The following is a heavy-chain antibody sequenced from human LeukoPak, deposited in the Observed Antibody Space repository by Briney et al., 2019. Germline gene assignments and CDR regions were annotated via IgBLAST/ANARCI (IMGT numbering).Heavy chain of an antibody. Sequence: SQTLSLTCTVSGGSISSGGYYWSWIRQPPGKGLEWIGYIYHSGSSYYNPSLKSRVTISVDRSKTQFSLKLSSVTAADTAVYYCARDSLRWFDPWGQGTLVTVSS. CDR3: ARDSLRWFDP. CDR2: IYHSGSS. CDR1: GGSISSGGYY. V-gene: IGHV4-30-2*01. J-gene: IGHJ5*02.